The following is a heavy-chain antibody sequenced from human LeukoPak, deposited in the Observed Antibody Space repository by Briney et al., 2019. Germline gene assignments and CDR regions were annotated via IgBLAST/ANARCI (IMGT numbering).Heavy chain of an antibody. J-gene: IGHJ4*02. V-gene: IGHV1-2*02. D-gene: IGHD6-13*01. CDR3: ARLVVSSSWHFDY. Sequence: GASVKVSCKASGYTFTGYYMHWVRQAPGQGLEWMGWINPNSGGTNYAQKFQGRVTMTRDTSISTAYMELSRLRSDDTAVYYCARLVVSSSWHFDYRGQGTLVTVSS. CDR2: INPNSGGT. CDR1: GYTFTGYY.